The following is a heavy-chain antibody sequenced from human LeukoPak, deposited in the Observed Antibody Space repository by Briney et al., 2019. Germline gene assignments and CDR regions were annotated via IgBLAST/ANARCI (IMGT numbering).Heavy chain of an antibody. CDR1: GFTFSNAW. J-gene: IGHJ5*02. V-gene: IGHV3-15*01. CDR3: TTDPGTGYYYDSSGYSS. D-gene: IGHD3-22*01. CDR2: IKSKTDGGTT. Sequence: GGSLRLSCAASGFTFSNAWMSWVRQAPGKGLEWVGRIKSKTDGGTTDYAAPVKGRFTISRDDSKNTLYLQMNSLKTEDTAVYYCTTDPGTGYYYDSSGYSSWGQGTLVTVSS.